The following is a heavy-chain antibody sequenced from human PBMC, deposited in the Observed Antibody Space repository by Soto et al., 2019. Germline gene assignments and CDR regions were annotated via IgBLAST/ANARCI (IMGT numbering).Heavy chain of an antibody. Sequence: QITLKESGPTLVKPTQTLTLTRTFSGFSLSTSGVGVGWVRQPPGKALEWLAPLYSNDDKPFSTTLKSRLAITKDTPKSPVVLTTATMDRGKTATYYCTHLRGSGLYGMGVWGQGTTVTVSS. CDR3: THLRGSGLYGMGV. D-gene: IGHD3-10*01. V-gene: IGHV2-5*01. CDR2: LYSNDDK. J-gene: IGHJ6*02. CDR1: GFSLSTSGVG.